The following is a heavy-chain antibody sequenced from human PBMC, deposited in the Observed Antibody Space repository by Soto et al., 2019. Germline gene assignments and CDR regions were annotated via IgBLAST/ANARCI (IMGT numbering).Heavy chain of an antibody. CDR3: ARVSYDHFVHWFDP. Sequence: SQALPLTCAISGDSVSSKTAAWNCIRESPSRGLEWLGRTYFRSKWYNDYAISVKSRITINPDTSKNQFSLLLNSVTPEDTAVYYCARVSYDHFVHWFDPWGQGTLVTVSA. CDR1: GDSVSSKTAA. J-gene: IGHJ5*01. D-gene: IGHD3-16*01. CDR2: TYFRSKWYN. V-gene: IGHV6-1*01.